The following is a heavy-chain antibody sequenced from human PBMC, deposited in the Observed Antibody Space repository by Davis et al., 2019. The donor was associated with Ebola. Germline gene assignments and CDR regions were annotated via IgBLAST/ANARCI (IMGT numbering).Heavy chain of an antibody. V-gene: IGHV4-39*02. CDR3: ATDILSQPRD. J-gene: IGHJ4*02. Sequence: PSETLSLTCTVSGGSISSSTYHWVWVRQPPGKGLEWIGSIFHTGATYYRPSLKSRVTMFVDTSKNQFSLNVYSVTAADTAIYYCATDILSQPRDWGQGTLVTVSS. CDR1: GGSISSSTYH. CDR2: IFHTGAT.